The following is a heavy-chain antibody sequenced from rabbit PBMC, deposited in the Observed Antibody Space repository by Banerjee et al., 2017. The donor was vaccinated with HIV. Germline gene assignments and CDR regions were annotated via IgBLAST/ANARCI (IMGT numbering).Heavy chain of an antibody. CDR1: GFDFSSNA. J-gene: IGHJ4*01. V-gene: IGHV1S40*01. Sequence: QSLEESGGDLVKPGASLTLTCTASGFDFSSNAMCWVRQAPGKGLEWIACIGTGSGRTWYASWAKGRFTISKTSSTTVTLQMTSLTAADTATYFCARDLGSSGWGWDFKLWGQGTLVTVS. CDR2: IGTGSGRT. CDR3: ARDLGSSGWGWDFKL. D-gene: IGHD4-1*01.